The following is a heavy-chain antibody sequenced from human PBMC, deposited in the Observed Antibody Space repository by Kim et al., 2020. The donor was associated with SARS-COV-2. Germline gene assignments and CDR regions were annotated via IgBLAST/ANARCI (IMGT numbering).Heavy chain of an antibody. CDR3: ARLLSLQGTFYNFDS. CDR2: MYYSGGA. D-gene: IGHD3-10*01. J-gene: IGHJ5*01. CDR1: GDSISSYS. Sequence: SETLSLTCAVSGDSISSYSWSWIRQSPGKGPEWIAYMYYSGGAHYNPSLKSRATISVDTAKSLISLRLTSVTAADTATYYCARLLSLQGTFYNFDSWGQGTLVTVSS. V-gene: IGHV4-59*04.